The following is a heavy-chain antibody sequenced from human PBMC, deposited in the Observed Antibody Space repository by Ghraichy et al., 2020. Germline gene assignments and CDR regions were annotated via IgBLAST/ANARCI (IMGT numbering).Heavy chain of an antibody. CDR2: IHYSGST. Sequence: SETLSLTCTVSGGSISTYRWSWIRQPPGKGLEWIGYIHYSGSTNYNPSLKSRVTISVDTSKNQFSLKMSSVTAADTAVYYCARTSGSYYYYHYMDVWGKGTTVTGSS. J-gene: IGHJ6*03. D-gene: IGHD1-26*01. V-gene: IGHV4-59*01. CDR3: ARTSGSYYYYHYMDV. CDR1: GGSISTYR.